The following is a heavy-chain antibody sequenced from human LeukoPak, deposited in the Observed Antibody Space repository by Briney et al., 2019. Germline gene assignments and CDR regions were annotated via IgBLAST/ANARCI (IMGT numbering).Heavy chain of an antibody. V-gene: IGHV3-7*01. CDR3: ARGHYGMDV. J-gene: IGHJ6*02. CDR2: INQDGSQK. Sequence: GGSLRLSCAASGFTFSDSYMSWIRQAPGKGLEWVANINQDGSQKYYVDSVKGRFTISRDNAKNSVYLQMNSLRDEDTAVYYCARGHYGMDVWGQGTTV. CDR1: GFTFSDSY.